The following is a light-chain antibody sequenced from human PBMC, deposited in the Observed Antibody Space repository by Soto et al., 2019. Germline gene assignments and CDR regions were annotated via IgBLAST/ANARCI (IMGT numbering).Light chain of an antibody. Sequence: DIQMSQSPSSLSASVGDRVTITCQASQDITNYLNWYQQKAGKAPKLLIYDASNLETGAPSRFSGSGSGTYFTFTISSLQPEEVATYYCQQYDNLPRTFGPGTKVDIK. J-gene: IGKJ3*01. CDR3: QQYDNLPRT. CDR1: QDITNY. CDR2: DAS. V-gene: IGKV1-33*01.